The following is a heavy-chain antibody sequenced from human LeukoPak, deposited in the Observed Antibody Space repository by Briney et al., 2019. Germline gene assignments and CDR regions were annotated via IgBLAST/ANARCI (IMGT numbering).Heavy chain of an antibody. J-gene: IGHJ4*02. Sequence: PSETLSLTCTVSGGSISSYYWSWIRQPPGKGLEWIGYIYYIGSTNYNPSLKRRLNISVDKSKKQSTLKLSSVTAADTAVYYCAREGRWLHDWGQGTLVTVSS. CDR3: AREGRWLHD. D-gene: IGHD5-24*01. V-gene: IGHV4-59*01. CDR1: GGSISSYY. CDR2: IYYIGST.